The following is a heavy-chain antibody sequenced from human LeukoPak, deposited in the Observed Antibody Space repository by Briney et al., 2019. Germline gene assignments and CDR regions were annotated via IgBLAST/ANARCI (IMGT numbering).Heavy chain of an antibody. D-gene: IGHD2-15*01. CDR3: AKDEPPRYGWELPPHYDY. CDR2: ISGSGGST. Sequence: GGSLRLSCAASGFTFSSYAMSWVRQAPGKGLEWVSAISGSGGSTYYANSVKGRFTISRDNSKNTLYLQMNSLRAEDTAVYYCAKDEPPRYGWELPPHYDYWGQGTLVTVSS. J-gene: IGHJ4*02. V-gene: IGHV3-23*01. CDR1: GFTFSSYA.